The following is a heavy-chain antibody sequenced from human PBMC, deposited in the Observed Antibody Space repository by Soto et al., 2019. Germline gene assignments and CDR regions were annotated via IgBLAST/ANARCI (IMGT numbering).Heavy chain of an antibody. D-gene: IGHD2-2*01. J-gene: IGHJ5*02. V-gene: IGHV4-39*01. CDR3: ARGGSSSLYWFDP. Sequence: QLQLQESGPGLVRPSETLSLTCTVSGDSISSDDYYWGWIRQSPGKGLEWIGIINDSGSTYYNPSLKSRVPVSVGTSKNQFSLRLSSVTAADTAIYYCARGGSSSLYWFDPWGQGTLVTVSS. CDR2: INDSGST. CDR1: GDSISSDDYY.